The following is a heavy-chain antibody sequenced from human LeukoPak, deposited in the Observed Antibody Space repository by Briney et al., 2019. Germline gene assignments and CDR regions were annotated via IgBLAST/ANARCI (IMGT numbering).Heavy chain of an antibody. D-gene: IGHD3-10*01. J-gene: IGHJ4*02. Sequence: PPGGSLRLSCAASGFTVSSYAMHSARQAAGKWLDSVAVISYDGSNKYCADSVKGRFTISRDNSKNTLYLQMNSLRAEDSAVYYCARDNYYGAGSLDYWGQGTLVTVSS. V-gene: IGHV3-30*04. CDR1: GFTVSSYA. CDR2: ISYDGSNK. CDR3: ARDNYYGAGSLDY.